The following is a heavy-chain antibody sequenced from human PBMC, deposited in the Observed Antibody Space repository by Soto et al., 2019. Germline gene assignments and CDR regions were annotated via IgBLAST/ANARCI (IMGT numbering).Heavy chain of an antibody. V-gene: IGHV4-30-4*01. Sequence: SETLSRTCTVSGGSISSGDYYWIWIRQPPGKGLEWIGYIYYSGSTHYNPSLKSRVTISVDTSKNQFSLKLSSVTAADTAVYYCARGGRDFWSGYYKDYWGQGTLVTVSS. D-gene: IGHD3-3*01. CDR2: IYYSGST. CDR1: GGSISSGDYY. CDR3: ARGGRDFWSGYYKDY. J-gene: IGHJ4*02.